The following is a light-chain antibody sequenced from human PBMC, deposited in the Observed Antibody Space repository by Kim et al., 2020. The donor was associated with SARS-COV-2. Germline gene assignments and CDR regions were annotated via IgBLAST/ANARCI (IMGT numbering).Light chain of an antibody. V-gene: IGLV1-40*01. CDR3: QSYDSSLSGSGV. CDR1: TSNIGAGYD. Sequence: VTISCTGSTSNIGAGYDVHWYQQLPGTAPKLLIYGNSNRPSGVPDRFSGSKSGTSASLAITGLQAEDEADYYCQSYDSSLSGSGVFGTGTKVTVL. J-gene: IGLJ1*01. CDR2: GNS.